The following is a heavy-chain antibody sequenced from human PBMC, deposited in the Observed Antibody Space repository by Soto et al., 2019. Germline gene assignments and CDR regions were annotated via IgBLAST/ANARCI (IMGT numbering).Heavy chain of an antibody. CDR3: AKAGYGEY. D-gene: IGHD5-18*01. V-gene: IGHV3-30*18. CDR2: ISYDGSNN. CDR1: GFTLSSYC. Sequence: QVQLVESGGGVVQPGRSLRLSCAASGFTLSSYCMHWVRQAPGKGLEWVAVISYDGSNNYYADSVKGQFTISRDNSKKTLYLQMNSLRAEDTVVYYCAKAGYGEYWGQGTLGTVSS. J-gene: IGHJ4*02.